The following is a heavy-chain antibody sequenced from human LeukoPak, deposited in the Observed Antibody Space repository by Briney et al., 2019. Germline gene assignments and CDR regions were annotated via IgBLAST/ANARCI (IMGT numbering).Heavy chain of an antibody. CDR1: GGTFSSYA. D-gene: IGHD6-13*01. Sequence: GASVKVSCKASGGTFSSYAISWVRQAPGQGLEWMGGIIPIFGTANYAQKFQGRVTITTDESTSTAYMELSSLRSEDTAVYYCARGGIAAAGTGWFDPCGQGTLVTVSS. CDR3: ARGGIAAAGTGWFDP. CDR2: IIPIFGTA. J-gene: IGHJ5*02. V-gene: IGHV1-69*05.